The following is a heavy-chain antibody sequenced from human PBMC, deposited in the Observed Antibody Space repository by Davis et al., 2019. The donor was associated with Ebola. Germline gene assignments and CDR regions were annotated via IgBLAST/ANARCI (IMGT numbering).Heavy chain of an antibody. J-gene: IGHJ6*02. CDR2: ISSSGSTI. Sequence: GESLKISCAASGFTFSDYYMSWIRQAPGKGLEWVSYISSSGSTIYYADSVKGRFTISRDNAKNSLYLQMNSLRAEDTAVYYCASASCGGDCYVYYGLDVWGQGTTVTVSS. D-gene: IGHD2-21*02. CDR1: GFTFSDYY. CDR3: ASASCGGDCYVYYGLDV. V-gene: IGHV3-11*01.